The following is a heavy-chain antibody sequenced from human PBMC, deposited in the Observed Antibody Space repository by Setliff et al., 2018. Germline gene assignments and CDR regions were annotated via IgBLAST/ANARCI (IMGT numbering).Heavy chain of an antibody. CDR3: ARDGFEIVVVPAAIYYYYYMDV. D-gene: IGHD2-2*01. V-gene: IGHV1-3*01. J-gene: IGHJ6*03. Sequence: YTFTSYAMHWVRQAPGQRLEWMGWINAGNGNTKYSQKFQGRVTITRDTSASTAYMELSSLRSEDTAVYYCARDGFEIVVVPAAIYYYYYMDVWGKGTTVTVSS. CDR1: YTFTSYA. CDR2: INAGNGNT.